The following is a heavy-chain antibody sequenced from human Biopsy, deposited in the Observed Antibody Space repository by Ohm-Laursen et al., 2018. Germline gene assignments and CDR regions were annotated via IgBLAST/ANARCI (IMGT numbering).Heavy chain of an antibody. D-gene: IGHD6-19*01. CDR3: ARNTGWYGDLYYFDY. Sequence: ASVKVSCKASGYSFTSYYMHWVRQAPGQGLEWMGMVNPSGSTTSYPQIFQGRVTMTRDTSKSTVYMELSSLRSADTAVYFCARNTGWYGDLYYFDYWGQGTMVTVSS. J-gene: IGHJ4*02. CDR2: VNPSGSTT. CDR1: GYSFTSYY. V-gene: IGHV1-46*01.